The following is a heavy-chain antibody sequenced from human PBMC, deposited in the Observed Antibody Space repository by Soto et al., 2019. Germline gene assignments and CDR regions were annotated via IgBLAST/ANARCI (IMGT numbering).Heavy chain of an antibody. CDR2: IGASAGGT. J-gene: IGHJ4*02. Sequence: GGSLRLSCSASGFSFRNYALYWVRQAPGNGLHFVSAIGASAGGTYYADSVKDRFTISRDNSKNTLYLQMNSLRAEDTAVYYCAKATSPLVVVIPADYWGQGTLVTVSS. V-gene: IGHV3-23*01. CDR1: GFSFRNYA. D-gene: IGHD3-22*01. CDR3: AKATSPLVVVIPADY.